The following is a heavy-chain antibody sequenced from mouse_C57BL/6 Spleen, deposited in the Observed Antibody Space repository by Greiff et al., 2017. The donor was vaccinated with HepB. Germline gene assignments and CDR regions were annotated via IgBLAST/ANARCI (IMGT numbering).Heavy chain of an antibody. J-gene: IGHJ4*01. CDR2: INPSNGGT. Sequence: VQLQQPGTELVKPGASVKLSCKASGYTFTSYWMHWVKQRPGQGLEWIGNINPSNGGTNYNEKFKSKATLTVDKSSSTAYMQLSSLTSEDSAVYYCARGGTTVVADYAMDYWGQGTSVTVSS. D-gene: IGHD1-1*01. CDR3: ARGGTTVVADYAMDY. V-gene: IGHV1-53*01. CDR1: GYTFTSYW.